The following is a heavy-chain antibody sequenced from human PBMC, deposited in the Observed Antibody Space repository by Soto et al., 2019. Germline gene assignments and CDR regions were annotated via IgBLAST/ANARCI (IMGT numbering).Heavy chain of an antibody. D-gene: IGHD5-12*01. CDR2: IDPIVDTS. V-gene: IGHV1-69*12. CDR1: GGTFSSYA. J-gene: IGHJ4*02. CDR3: VSVVAIPGYPDN. Sequence: QVQLVQSGAEVRQPASSVKVSCKTSGGTFSSYAISWVRQAPGQGLEWMGGIDPIVDTSTYAQKFQGRVTITADESTSTAYMELSSLRSDDTAIYYCVSVVAIPGYPDNWGQGTLVTVSS.